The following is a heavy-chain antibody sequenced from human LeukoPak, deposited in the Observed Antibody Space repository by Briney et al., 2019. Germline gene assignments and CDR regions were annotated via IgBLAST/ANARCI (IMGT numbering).Heavy chain of an antibody. Sequence: PGGSLRLSCAASGFTFDDYAMHWVRHAPGKGLEWVSGISWNSGSIGYADSVKGRFTISRDNAKNSLYLQMNSLRAEDTALYYCANGGLRWFPGAFDIWGQGTMVTVSS. CDR1: GFTFDDYA. V-gene: IGHV3-9*01. CDR3: ANGGLRWFPGAFDI. J-gene: IGHJ3*02. D-gene: IGHD4-23*01. CDR2: ISWNSGSI.